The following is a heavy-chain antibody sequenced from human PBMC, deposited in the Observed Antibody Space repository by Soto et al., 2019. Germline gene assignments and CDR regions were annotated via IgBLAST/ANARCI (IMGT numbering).Heavy chain of an antibody. CDR2: IYWNDDK. D-gene: IGHD1-20*01. J-gene: IGHJ6*02. CDR1: GFSLSTSAVG. Sequence: SGPTLVNPTQTLTLTCTFSGFSLSTSAVGVGWIRQPPGKALEWLALIYWNDDKRYSPSLKNRLTITKDTSKNQVVLTMANMEPADTATYYCARSIRGPRRFNGMDVWGQGTTVTVSS. V-gene: IGHV2-5*01. CDR3: ARSIRGPRRFNGMDV.